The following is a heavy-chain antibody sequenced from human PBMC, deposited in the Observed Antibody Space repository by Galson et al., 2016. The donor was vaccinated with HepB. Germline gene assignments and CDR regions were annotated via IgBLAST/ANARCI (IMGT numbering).Heavy chain of an antibody. J-gene: IGHJ4*02. CDR2: ISSSGNAR. Sequence: SLRLSCAASGFTFSSYSMNWIRQAPGKGLEWVSYISSSGNARYYADSVQGRFTISRDNAKNSLFLQMNSLIVEDTAVYYCAKGRGNDYGVYDSWGQGTLVTVSS. CDR1: GFTFSSYS. V-gene: IGHV3-48*01. CDR3: AKGRGNDYGVYDS. D-gene: IGHD4-17*01.